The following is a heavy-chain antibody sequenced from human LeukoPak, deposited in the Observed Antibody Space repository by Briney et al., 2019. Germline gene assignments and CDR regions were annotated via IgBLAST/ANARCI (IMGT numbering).Heavy chain of an antibody. Sequence: GGSLRLSCAASEFTVSTYYMNWVRQAPGKGLEWVSIIYSGATTYYADSVKGRFTISRDTSKNTVSLQMNSLRAEDTAVYFCARVGDHFHWNLDLWGRGTLVTV. V-gene: IGHV3-53*01. CDR2: IYSGATT. CDR1: EFTVSTYY. D-gene: IGHD3-3*02. CDR3: ARVGDHFHWNLDL. J-gene: IGHJ2*01.